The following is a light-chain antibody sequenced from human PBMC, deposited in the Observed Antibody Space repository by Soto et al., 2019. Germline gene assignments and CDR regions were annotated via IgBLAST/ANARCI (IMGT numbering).Light chain of an antibody. CDR3: AGWDDSLNGVI. V-gene: IGLV1-44*01. CDR2: SYN. CDR1: NSNIGRNT. J-gene: IGLJ2*01. Sequence: QAVVTQPPAASGTPGQRVTISCSGSNSNIGRNTVNWYQQLPGTAPKLLIYSYNNRPSGVPDRFSGSKSGTSVSLVISGLQSEDEGDYYCAGWDDSLNGVIFGGGTKLTVL.